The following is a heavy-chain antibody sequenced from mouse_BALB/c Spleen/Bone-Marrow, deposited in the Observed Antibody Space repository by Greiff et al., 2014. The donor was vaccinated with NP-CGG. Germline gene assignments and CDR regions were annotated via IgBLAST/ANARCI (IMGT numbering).Heavy chain of an antibody. Sequence: EVMLVESGGGLVKPGGSLKLSCTASGFIFSDYYMYWVRQTPEKRLEWVAAISDGGSYTYYPDSVKGRFTNSRDNAKNNLYLQMSSLKSEDTAMYYCARSGEKYGAMDYWGQGTSVTVSS. CDR2: ISDGGSYT. J-gene: IGHJ4*01. V-gene: IGHV5-4*02. CDR3: ARSGEKYGAMDY. D-gene: IGHD1-1*02. CDR1: GFIFSDYY.